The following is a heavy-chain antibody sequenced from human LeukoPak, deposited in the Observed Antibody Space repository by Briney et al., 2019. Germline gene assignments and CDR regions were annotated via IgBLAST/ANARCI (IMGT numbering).Heavy chain of an antibody. D-gene: IGHD1-26*01. CDR2: IIPIFGTA. V-gene: IGHV1-69*06. Sequence: GASVKFSCKASGGTFSSYAISWVRQAPGQGLEWMGGIIPIFGTANYAQKFQGRVTITADKSTSTAYMELSSLRSEDTAVYYCARDDVGATWDYWGQGTLVTVSS. J-gene: IGHJ4*02. CDR3: ARDDVGATWDY. CDR1: GGTFSSYA.